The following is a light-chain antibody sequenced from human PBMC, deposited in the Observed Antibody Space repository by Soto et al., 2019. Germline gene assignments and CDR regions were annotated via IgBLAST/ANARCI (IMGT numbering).Light chain of an antibody. Sequence: EIVLTQSPVTLSLSPGERATLSCRASQSISSSYLAWYQQKLGQAPRLLIHSTSSRATGIPDRFSGSGSGTDFTLTISRLEPEDFAVYYCQQYNDPPLTFGGGTKVDIK. CDR1: QSISSSY. J-gene: IGKJ4*01. V-gene: IGKV3-20*01. CDR3: QQYNDPPLT. CDR2: STS.